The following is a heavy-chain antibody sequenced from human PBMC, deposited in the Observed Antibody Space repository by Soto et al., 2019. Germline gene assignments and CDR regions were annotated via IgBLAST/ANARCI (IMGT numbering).Heavy chain of an antibody. Sequence: GGSLRLSCAASGFTVSSNYMSWVRQAPGKGLEWVSVIYSGGSTYYADSVKGRFTISRHNSKNTLYLQMNSLRAEDTAVYYCAREGSSGWYEGAFDIWGQGTMVTVSS. CDR3: AREGSSGWYEGAFDI. V-gene: IGHV3-66*01. D-gene: IGHD6-19*01. CDR1: GFTVSSNY. CDR2: IYSGGST. J-gene: IGHJ3*02.